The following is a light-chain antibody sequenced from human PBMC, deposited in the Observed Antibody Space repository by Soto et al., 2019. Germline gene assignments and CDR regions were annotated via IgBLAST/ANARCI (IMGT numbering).Light chain of an antibody. CDR1: SIDVAGSDY. J-gene: IGLJ7*01. CDR2: EVT. V-gene: IGLV2-8*01. Sequence: QSVLTQPPSASGSPGQSVTISCTGTSIDVAGSDYVSWYQQHPGKAPKLIIYEVTNRPAGVPDRFSRSKSGNTASLTVSGLQDDDESYYYCSSCARGDTPHVLFGGGTQLTVL. CDR3: SSCARGDTPHVL.